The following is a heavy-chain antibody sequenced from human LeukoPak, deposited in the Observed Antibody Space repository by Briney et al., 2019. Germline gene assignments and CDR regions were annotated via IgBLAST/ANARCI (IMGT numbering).Heavy chain of an antibody. CDR2: ISYDGSNK. CDR1: GFTFSSYG. D-gene: IGHD2-15*01. V-gene: IGHV3-30*03. CDR3: ARGADGVSSNSRGWFDP. Sequence: GGSLRLSCAASGFTFSSYGMHWVRQAPGKGLEWVAVISYDGSNKYYADSVKGRFTISRDNSKNTLYLQMNSLRAEDTAVYSCARGADGVSSNSRGWFDPRGQGTLVTVSS. J-gene: IGHJ5*02.